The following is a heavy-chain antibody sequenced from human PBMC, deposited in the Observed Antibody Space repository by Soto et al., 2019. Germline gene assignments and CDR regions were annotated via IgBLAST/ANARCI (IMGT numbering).Heavy chain of an antibody. CDR3: ARGGGYYYDSSGYNWFDP. J-gene: IGHJ5*02. V-gene: IGHV4-34*01. D-gene: IGHD3-22*01. CDR1: GGSFSGYY. CDR2: INHSGST. Sequence: QVQLQQWGAGLLKPSETLSLTCAVYGGSFSGYYWSWIRQPPGKGLEWIGEINHSGSTNYNPSLKSRVTISVDTSKIQFSLKLSSVTAADTAVYYCARGGGYYYDSSGYNWFDPWGQGTLVTVSS.